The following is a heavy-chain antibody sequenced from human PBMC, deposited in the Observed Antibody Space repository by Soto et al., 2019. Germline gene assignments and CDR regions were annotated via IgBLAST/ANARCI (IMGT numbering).Heavy chain of an antibody. CDR3: ARRGYYDTIGPRDGLEAFFYGP. V-gene: IGHV4-39*01. J-gene: IGHJ5*02. Sequence: SETLSLTCTVSGGSISSSNYYWGWLRQPPGKGLECIGNIYHSGGTYYNPSLKGRVSISVDTSKNQFSLKLTSVTAADTAVYYCARRGYYDTIGPRDGLEAFFYGPWGQGALVNVSS. CDR1: GGSISSSNYY. D-gene: IGHD3-22*01. CDR2: IYHSGGT.